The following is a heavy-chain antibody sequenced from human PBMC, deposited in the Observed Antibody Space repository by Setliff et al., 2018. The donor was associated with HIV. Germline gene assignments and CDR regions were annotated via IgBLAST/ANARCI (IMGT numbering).Heavy chain of an antibody. Sequence: GASVKVSCKASGYTFTNFAMYWVRQAPGQRPEWMGWIDTINGNTKYSQKFQGRVSITRDTSASTGYMELSSLRSEDTAVYYCARAADYDFWGGYSSGWFDPWGQGTLVTVSS. J-gene: IGHJ5*02. CDR2: IDTINGNT. CDR3: ARAADYDFWGGYSSGWFDP. V-gene: IGHV1-3*04. CDR1: GYTFTNFA. D-gene: IGHD3-3*01.